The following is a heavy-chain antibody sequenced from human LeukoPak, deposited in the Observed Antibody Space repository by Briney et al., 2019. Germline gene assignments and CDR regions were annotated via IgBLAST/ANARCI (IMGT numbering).Heavy chain of an antibody. V-gene: IGHV4-34*01. D-gene: IGHD2-15*01. CDR1: GGSFSGYY. Sequence: SETLSLTCAVYGGSFSGYYWSWIRQPPGKGLEWIGEINHSGSTNYNPSLKSRVTISVDTSKNQFSLKLSSVTAADTAVYYCARRDVVAKKYYFDYWGQGTLVTVSS. CDR2: INHSGST. J-gene: IGHJ4*02. CDR3: ARRDVVAKKYYFDY.